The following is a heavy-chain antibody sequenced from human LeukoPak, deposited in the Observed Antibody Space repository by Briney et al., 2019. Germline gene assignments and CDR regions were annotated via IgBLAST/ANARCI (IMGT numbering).Heavy chain of an antibody. Sequence: GGSLRLSCAASGFTFSSYWMSWVRQAPGKGLEWVANIKQDGSEKYYVDSVKGRFTISRDNAKNSLYLQMNSLRAEDTAVYYCARDIEYSSSSGDFDYWGQGTLVTVSS. CDR2: IKQDGSEK. V-gene: IGHV3-7*01. CDR1: GFTFSSYW. J-gene: IGHJ4*02. CDR3: ARDIEYSSSSGDFDY. D-gene: IGHD6-6*01.